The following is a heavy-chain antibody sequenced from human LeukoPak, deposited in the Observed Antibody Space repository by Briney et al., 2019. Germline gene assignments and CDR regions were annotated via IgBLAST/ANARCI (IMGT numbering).Heavy chain of an antibody. CDR3: ARTPSSGSYDAFDI. J-gene: IGHJ3*02. D-gene: IGHD1-26*01. CDR1: GYTFTSYG. V-gene: IGHV1-18*01. CDR2: ISDYNGNT. Sequence: GASVKVSCKASGYTFTSYGISWVRQAPGQGLEWMGWISDYNGNTNYEQTLQGRVTMTTDTSTSTAYMELRSLRSDDTAVYYCARTPSSGSYDAFDIWGQGTMVTVSS.